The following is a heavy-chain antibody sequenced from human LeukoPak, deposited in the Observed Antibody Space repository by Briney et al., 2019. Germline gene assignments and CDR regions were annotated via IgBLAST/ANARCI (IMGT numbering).Heavy chain of an antibody. CDR2: IIPIFGTA. V-gene: IGHV1-69*05. J-gene: IGHJ4*02. Sequence: SVKVSCKASGYTFTGYYMHWVRQAPGQGLEWMEGIIPIFGTANYAQKFQGRVTITTDESTSTAYMELSSLRSEDTAVYYCARTYYYDSSGYNDWGQGTLVTVSS. CDR1: GYTFTGYY. CDR3: ARTYYYDSSGYND. D-gene: IGHD3-22*01.